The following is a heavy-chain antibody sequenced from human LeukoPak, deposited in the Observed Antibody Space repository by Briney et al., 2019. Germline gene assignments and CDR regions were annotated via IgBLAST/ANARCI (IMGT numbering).Heavy chain of an antibody. J-gene: IGHJ6*02. CDR2: INAGNGNT. CDR1: GYTFTSYA. CDR3: ARDRAAAGKEEYYYCYGMDV. V-gene: IGHV1-3*01. Sequence: PGASVKVSCKASGYTFTSYAMHWVRQAPGQRLEWMGWINAGNGNTKYSQKFQGRVTITRDTSASTAYMELSSLRSEDTAVYYCARDRAAAGKEEYYYCYGMDVWGQGTTVTVSS. D-gene: IGHD6-13*01.